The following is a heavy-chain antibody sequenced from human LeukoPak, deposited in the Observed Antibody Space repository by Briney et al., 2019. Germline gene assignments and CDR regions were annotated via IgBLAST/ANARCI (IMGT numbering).Heavy chain of an antibody. CDR1: GFTFDDYA. J-gene: IGHJ4*02. Sequence: GRSLRLSXAASGFTFDDYAMHWVRQAPGKGLEWVSGISWNSGSIGYADSVKGRFTISRDNAKNSLYLQMNSLRAEDMALYYCAKVAFGGIAVAGPFDYWGQGTLVTVSS. CDR2: ISWNSGSI. D-gene: IGHD6-19*01. CDR3: AKVAFGGIAVAGPFDY. V-gene: IGHV3-9*03.